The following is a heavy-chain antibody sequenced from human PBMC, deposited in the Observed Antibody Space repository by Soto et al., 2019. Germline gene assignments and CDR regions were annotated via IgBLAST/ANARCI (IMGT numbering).Heavy chain of an antibody. Sequence: GSLRLSCAASGFTVSTKYMSWVRQAPGKGLEWFSFIFSGGSTFYADSVRGRFTFSRDNSKNTVNLQMNSLRAEDTAVYYCARDPWAADYWGQGTLVTVSS. CDR3: ARDPWAADY. D-gene: IGHD3-16*01. CDR1: GFTVSTKY. V-gene: IGHV3-66*01. CDR2: IFSGGST. J-gene: IGHJ4*02.